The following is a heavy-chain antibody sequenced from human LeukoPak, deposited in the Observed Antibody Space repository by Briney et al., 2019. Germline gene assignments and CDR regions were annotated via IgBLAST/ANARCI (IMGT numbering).Heavy chain of an antibody. Sequence: PSETLSLTCTVSGGSISSSSYYWGWIRQPPGKGLEWIGSIYYSGSTYYNPSLKSRVTISVDTSKNQFSLKLSSVTAAGTAVYYCATSGYDTSPEYWGQGTLVTVSS. CDR2: IYYSGST. D-gene: IGHD5-12*01. CDR3: ATSGYDTSPEY. V-gene: IGHV4-39*01. CDR1: GGSISSSSYY. J-gene: IGHJ4*02.